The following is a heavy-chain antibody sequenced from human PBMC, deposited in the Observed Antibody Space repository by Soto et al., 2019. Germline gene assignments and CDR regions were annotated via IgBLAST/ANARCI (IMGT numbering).Heavy chain of an antibody. CDR1: DYTFISYG. CDR3: ARAMIASPFDF. D-gene: IGHD2-21*01. J-gene: IGHJ4*02. V-gene: IGHV1-18*04. CDR2: ISRHKGNT. Sequence: QVQLVQSGPEVKKPGASVKVSCKASDYTFISYGISWVRQAPGQGLEWMGWISRHKGNTKYAQKFQGRVNMTTDTSTSTAYMELRSLRSDDTAVYYCARAMIASPFDFWGQGTLVTVSP.